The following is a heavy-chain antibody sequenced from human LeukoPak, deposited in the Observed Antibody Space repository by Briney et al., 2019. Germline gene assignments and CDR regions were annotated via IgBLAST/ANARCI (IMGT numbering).Heavy chain of an antibody. CDR3: ARNNDMDV. V-gene: IGHV3-7*03. J-gene: IGHJ6*02. Sequence: PGSSLRLSCAASGFILSNHWMTWVRQAPGKGPEWVANMNKDGSEKYYVDSVKGRFTISRDTAKNSLYLQMSNLRVEDTALYYCARNNDMDVWGQGTTVVVSS. CDR1: GFILSNHW. CDR2: MNKDGSEK. D-gene: IGHD1/OR15-1a*01.